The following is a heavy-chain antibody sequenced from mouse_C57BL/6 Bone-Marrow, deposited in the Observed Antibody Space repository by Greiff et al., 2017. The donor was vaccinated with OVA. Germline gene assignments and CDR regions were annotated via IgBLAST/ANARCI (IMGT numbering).Heavy chain of an antibody. D-gene: IGHD1-1*02. J-gene: IGHJ4*01. V-gene: IGHV14-2*01. CDR3: ARGGFYCAMDY. CDR2: IDPEAGET. Sequence: VQLQQSGAELVKPGASVKLSCTASGFNITDYYMHWVKQRTEQGLEWIGMIDPEAGETNSAPKFQGKATITADTSSNTAYLQLSSLTSEDTAVYYCARGGFYCAMDYWGQGTSVTVSS. CDR1: GFNITDYY.